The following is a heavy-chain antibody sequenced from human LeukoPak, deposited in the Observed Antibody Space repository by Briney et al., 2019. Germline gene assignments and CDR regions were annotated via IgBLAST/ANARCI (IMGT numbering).Heavy chain of an antibody. CDR3: ARLVRGIYDYFDY. Sequence: GGSLRLSCAVSGFTVSGNYMSWVRQAPGKGLEWVSLIYSGGTTYYADSVKGRFTISRDNSKNTLYLQMNSLRAEDTAVYYCARLVRGIYDYFDYWGQGTLVTVPS. D-gene: IGHD3-10*01. CDR2: IYSGGTT. V-gene: IGHV3-53*01. J-gene: IGHJ4*02. CDR1: GFTVSGNY.